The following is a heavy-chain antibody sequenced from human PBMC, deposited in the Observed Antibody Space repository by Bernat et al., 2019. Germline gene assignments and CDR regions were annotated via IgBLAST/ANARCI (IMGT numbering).Heavy chain of an antibody. CDR1: GFTVSSNY. V-gene: IGHV3-66*01. CDR3: ASSYYYDSSGYYGFDY. CDR2: MYSGGST. Sequence: EVQLVESGGGLVQPGGSLRLSCAASGFTVSSNYMSWVRQAPGKGLEWVSVMYSGGSTYYADSVKGRFTISRDNSKNTLYLQMNSLRAEDTAVYYCASSYYYDSSGYYGFDYWGQGTLVTVSS. D-gene: IGHD3-22*01. J-gene: IGHJ4*02.